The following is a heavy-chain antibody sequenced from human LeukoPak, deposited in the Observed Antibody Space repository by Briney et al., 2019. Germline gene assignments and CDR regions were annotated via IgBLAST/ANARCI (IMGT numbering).Heavy chain of an antibody. V-gene: IGHV4-39*02. D-gene: IGHD3-3*01. CDR3: ARDGATIFGVGNDAFDI. J-gene: IGHJ3*02. CDR1: GGSISSSSYY. Sequence: SETLSLTCTVSGGSISSSSYYWGWIRQPPGKGLEWIGSIYYSGSTYYNPSLKSRVTISVDTSKNQFSLKLSSATAADTAVYYCARDGATIFGVGNDAFDIWGQGTMVTVSS. CDR2: IYYSGST.